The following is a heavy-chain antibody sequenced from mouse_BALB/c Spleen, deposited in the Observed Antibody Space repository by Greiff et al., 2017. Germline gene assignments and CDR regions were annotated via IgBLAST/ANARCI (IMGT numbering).Heavy chain of an antibody. CDR3: ARDYGNPAWFAY. D-gene: IGHD2-1*01. V-gene: IGHV14-1*02. CDR2: IDPENGNT. CDR1: GFNIKDYY. Sequence: VTLKVSGAELVRPGALVMLSCKASGFNIKDYYMHWVKQRPEQGLEWIGWIDPENGNTIYDPKFQGKASITADTSSNTAYLQLSSLTSEDTAVYYCARDYGNPAWFAYWGQGTLVTVSA. J-gene: IGHJ3*01.